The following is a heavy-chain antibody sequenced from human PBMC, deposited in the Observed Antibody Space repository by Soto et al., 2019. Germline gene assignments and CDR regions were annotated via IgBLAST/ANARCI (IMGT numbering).Heavy chain of an antibody. D-gene: IGHD3-22*01. CDR3: AKDALVPHYYDSSGYSLVFDY. CDR2: ISGSGGST. CDR1: GFTFSSYA. J-gene: IGHJ4*02. Sequence: GGSLRLSCAASGFTFSSYAMSWVRQAPGKGLEWVSAISGSGGSTYYADSVKGRFTISRDNSKNTLYLQMNSLRAEDTAVYYCAKDALVPHYYDSSGYSLVFDYWGQGTLVTVSS. V-gene: IGHV3-23*01.